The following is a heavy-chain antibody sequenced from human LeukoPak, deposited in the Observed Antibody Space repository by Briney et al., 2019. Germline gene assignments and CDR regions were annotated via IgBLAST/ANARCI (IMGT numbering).Heavy chain of an antibody. CDR3: ARGLDCSGGSWCFYYYYYGMDV. V-gene: IGHV1-8*01. J-gene: IGHJ6*02. CDR2: MNPNSGNT. Sequence: GSVKVSCKASGYTFTSYDINWVRQATGQGLEWMGWMNPNSGNTGYAQKFQGRVTMTRNTSISTAYMELSSLRSEDTAVYYCARGLDCSGGSWCFYYYYYGMDVWGQGTTVTVSS. CDR1: GYTFTSYD. D-gene: IGHD2-15*01.